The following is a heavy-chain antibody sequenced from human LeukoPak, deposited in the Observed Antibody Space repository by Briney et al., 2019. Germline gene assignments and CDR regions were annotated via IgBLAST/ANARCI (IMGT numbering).Heavy chain of an antibody. CDR2: INPSDGRT. D-gene: IGHD3-10*01. J-gene: IGHJ6*02. Sequence: ASVKVSCKASGYTFTSYYMHWVRQAPGQGLEWMGMINPSDGRTTYAQKFQGRVTMTRDTSTSTVYMELSSLRSDDTAVYYCARYYGSGSYHMDVWGQGTTVTVPS. CDR1: GYTFTSYY. V-gene: IGHV1-46*01. CDR3: ARYYGSGSYHMDV.